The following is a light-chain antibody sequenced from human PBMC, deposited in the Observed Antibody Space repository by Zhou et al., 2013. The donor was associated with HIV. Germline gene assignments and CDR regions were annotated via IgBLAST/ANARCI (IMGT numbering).Light chain of an antibody. CDR2: DAA. V-gene: IGKV1-33*01. CDR1: QTIDNY. Sequence: DIQMTQSPTSLSASVGDRVTITCRPSQTIDNYLNWYQQKPGKAPSLLIYDAANLETGVPSRFSGTGSGAHFSLTIDSLQSEDMGTYFCQQKDNLPLTFGGGTKVEIK. CDR3: QQKDNLPLT. J-gene: IGKJ4*01.